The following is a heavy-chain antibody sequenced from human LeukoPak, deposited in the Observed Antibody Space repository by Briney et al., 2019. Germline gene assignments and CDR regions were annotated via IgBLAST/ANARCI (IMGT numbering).Heavy chain of an antibody. CDR2: MNPNSGNT. J-gene: IGHJ5*02. V-gene: IGHV1-8*02. CDR3: ARVWCSSTNCLNGWFDP. CDR1: RYTFTTYD. Sequence: VASVKVSCKASRYTFTTYDINWVRQAAAQGLEGMGWMNPNSGNTGYAQKFQGRVTMTRNTSVSTAYMEPSSLRSEDTAVYYCARVWCSSTNCLNGWFDPWGQGTLVTVSS. D-gene: IGHD2-2*01.